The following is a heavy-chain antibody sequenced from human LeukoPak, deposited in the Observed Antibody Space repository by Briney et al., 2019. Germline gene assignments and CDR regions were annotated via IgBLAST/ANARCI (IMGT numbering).Heavy chain of an antibody. CDR1: GGSFSGYY. J-gene: IGHJ5*02. V-gene: IGHV4-34*01. CDR3: ARHPFQYPFDH. Sequence: SETLSLTCAVYGGSFSGYYWSWIRQPPGKGLEWIGEINHSGSTNYNPSLKSRVSLSLATSNNQFSLKLSSVTAADTAVYYCARHPFQYPFDHWGQGTVVSVSS. CDR2: INHSGST. D-gene: IGHD2/OR15-2a*01.